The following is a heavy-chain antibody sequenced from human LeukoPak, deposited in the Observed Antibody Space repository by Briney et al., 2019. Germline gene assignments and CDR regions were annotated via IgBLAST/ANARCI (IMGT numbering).Heavy chain of an antibody. V-gene: IGHV4-34*01. CDR3: ARFSGKITMVRGVFFDP. J-gene: IGHJ5*02. CDR1: GGSSCGSN. CDR2: FNHSGST. D-gene: IGHD3-10*01. Sequence: PSETLSLTCAVHGGSSCGSNWCRMPEPPEEGGECRGEFNHSGSTNYNPSLKSRVTISVDTSENQFSLKLSSVTAADTAVYYCARFSGKITMVRGVFFDPWGQGTLVTVSS.